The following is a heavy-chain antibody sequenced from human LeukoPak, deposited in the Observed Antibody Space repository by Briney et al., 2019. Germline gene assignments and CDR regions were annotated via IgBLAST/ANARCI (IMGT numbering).Heavy chain of an antibody. CDR1: GFPFSSYW. J-gene: IGHJ6*02. CDR2: IKQDGSKK. CDR3: ATVYSSSPLRPMDV. Sequence: PGGSLRLSCVASGFPFSSYWMTWVRQAPGKGLEWVANIKQDGSKKSYVDSVKGRFTISRDNAKNSLYLQMNSLRAEDTAVYYCATVYSSSPLRPMDVWGQGTTVTVSS. V-gene: IGHV3-7*03. D-gene: IGHD2-2*01.